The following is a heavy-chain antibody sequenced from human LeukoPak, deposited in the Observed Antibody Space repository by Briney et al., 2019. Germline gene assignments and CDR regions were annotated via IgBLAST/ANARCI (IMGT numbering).Heavy chain of an antibody. J-gene: IGHJ3*02. D-gene: IGHD2-2*01. CDR1: GYTFTNYY. CDR3: ATDLQLLDAFDI. Sequence: GASVKVSCKASGYTFTNYYVHWVRQAPGQGLEWMGVINPSGGSTNYAQKFQGRVTMTRDTSTSTVYMELSSLRSEDTAVYYCATDLQLLDAFDIWGQGTMVTVSS. V-gene: IGHV1-46*01. CDR2: INPSGGST.